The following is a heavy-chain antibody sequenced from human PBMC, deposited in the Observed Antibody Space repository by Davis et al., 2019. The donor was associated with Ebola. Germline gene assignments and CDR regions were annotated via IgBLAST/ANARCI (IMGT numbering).Heavy chain of an antibody. J-gene: IGHJ4*02. V-gene: IGHV4-34*01. CDR1: GGSFSGYY. D-gene: IGHD3-22*01. CDR3: ARGSSGYYSDY. CDR2: INHSGST. Sequence: PSETLSLTCAVYGGSFSGYYWSWIRQPPGKGLEWIGEINHSGSTNYNPSLKSRVTISVDTSKNQFSLKLSSVTAADTAVYYCARGSSGYYSDYWGQGTLVTVSS.